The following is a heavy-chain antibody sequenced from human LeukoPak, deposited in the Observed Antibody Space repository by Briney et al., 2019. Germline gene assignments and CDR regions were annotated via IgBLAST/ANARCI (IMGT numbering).Heavy chain of an antibody. CDR2: ISSSSSTI. Sequence: GGSLRLSCAASGFTFSSYSMNWVRQAPGKGLEWVSYISSSSSTIYYADSVKGRFTISRDNSKNTLYLQMNSLRAEDTAVYYCAREEIAVAGTGYFQHWGQGTLVTVSS. J-gene: IGHJ1*01. D-gene: IGHD6-19*01. V-gene: IGHV3-48*01. CDR1: GFTFSSYS. CDR3: AREEIAVAGTGYFQH.